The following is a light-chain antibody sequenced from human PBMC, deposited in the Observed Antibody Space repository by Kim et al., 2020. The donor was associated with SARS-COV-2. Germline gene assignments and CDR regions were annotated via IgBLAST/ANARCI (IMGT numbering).Light chain of an antibody. CDR3: QHSYSTPLT. V-gene: IGKV1-39*01. J-gene: IGKJ4*01. CDR2: AAS. Sequence: ASVGDRVTITCRASQSISSYLNWYQQKPVKAPKLLIYAASSLQSGVPSRFSGSGSGTDFTLTISSLQPEDFATYYCQHSYSTPLTFGGGTKVEIK. CDR1: QSISSY.